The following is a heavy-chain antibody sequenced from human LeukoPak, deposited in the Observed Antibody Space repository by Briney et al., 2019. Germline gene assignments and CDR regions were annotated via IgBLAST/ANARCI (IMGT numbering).Heavy chain of an antibody. J-gene: IGHJ4*02. CDR1: GGTFSSYA. CDR2: IIPIFGTA. Sequence: SVKVSCKASGGTFSSYAISWVRQAPGQGLEWMGGIIPIFGTANYAQKFQGRVTITADESSTTAYMELSGLRSEDTAVYYCATDASIYDSRGYYYLWWGQGTLVTVSS. V-gene: IGHV1-69*01. CDR3: ATDASIYDSRGYYYLW. D-gene: IGHD3-22*01.